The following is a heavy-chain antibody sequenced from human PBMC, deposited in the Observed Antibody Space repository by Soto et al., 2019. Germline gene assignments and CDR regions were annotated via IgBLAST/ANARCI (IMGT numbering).Heavy chain of an antibody. CDR1: GFTFSSYS. D-gene: IGHD3-10*01. CDR2: ISSSSSTI. CDR3: ARDPYGSGSYSDY. V-gene: IGHV3-48*02. Sequence: EVQLVESGGGLVQPGGSLRLSCAASGFTFSSYSMNWVRQAPGKGLEWVSYISSSSSTIYYAGSVKGRFTIFKDNAKNSLYLQMNSLRDEDTAVYYCARDPYGSGSYSDYWGQGALVNVSS. J-gene: IGHJ4*02.